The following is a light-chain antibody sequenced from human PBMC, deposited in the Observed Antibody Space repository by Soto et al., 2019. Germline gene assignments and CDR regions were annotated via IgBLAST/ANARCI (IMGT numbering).Light chain of an antibody. CDR1: QSVSSS. CDR3: QQYGTSPWT. V-gene: IGKV3D-15*01. J-gene: IGKJ1*01. CDR2: GAR. Sequence: EIVMTQSPATLSVSPGERATLXXRASQSVSSSLAWYQQKPGQAPRXLIYGARTRATGVPDRFSASGAGTDFSLTISRLEPEDFAVYYCQQYGTSPWTFGQGTKVDIK.